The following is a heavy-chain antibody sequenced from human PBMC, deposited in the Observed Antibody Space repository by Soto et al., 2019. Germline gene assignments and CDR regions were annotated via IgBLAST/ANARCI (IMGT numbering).Heavy chain of an antibody. J-gene: IGHJ4*02. D-gene: IGHD6-13*01. CDR3: ARILTRAAAGPGYFDY. CDR1: VFSLSTSGMC. V-gene: IGHV2-70*01. CDR2: IDWDDDK. Sequence: SRPTLLNRTHTLTMACTFSVFSLSTSGMCVSWIRQPPGKALEFLALIDWDDDKYYSTSLKTRLTISKDTSKNQVVLTMTNMDPVDTATYYCARILTRAAAGPGYFDYWGQGTLVTVSS.